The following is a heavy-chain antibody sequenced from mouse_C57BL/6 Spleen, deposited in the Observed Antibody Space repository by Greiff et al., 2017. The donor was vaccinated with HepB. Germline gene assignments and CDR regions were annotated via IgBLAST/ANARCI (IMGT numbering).Heavy chain of an antibody. CDR2: IYPRSGNT. D-gene: IGHD2-2*01. Sequence: QVQLKQSGAELARPGASVKLSCKASGYTFTSYGISWVKQRTGQGLEWIGEIYPRSGNTYYNEKFKGKATLTADKSSSTAYMELRSLTSEDSAVYFCARSGDYYGYDEGFAYWGQGTLVTVSA. V-gene: IGHV1-81*01. CDR1: GYTFTSYG. J-gene: IGHJ3*01. CDR3: ARSGDYYGYDEGFAY.